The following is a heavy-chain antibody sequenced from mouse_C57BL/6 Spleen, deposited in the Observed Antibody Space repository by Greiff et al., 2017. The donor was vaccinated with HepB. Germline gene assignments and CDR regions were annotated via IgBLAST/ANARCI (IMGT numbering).Heavy chain of an antibody. J-gene: IGHJ4*01. CDR1: GFSFNTYA. V-gene: IGHV10-1*01. D-gene: IGHD3-2*02. CDR3: VRHQAQDYYAMDY. CDR2: IRSKSNNYAT. Sequence: DAGGGLVQPKGSLKLSCAASGFSFNTYAMNWVRQAPGKGLEWVARIRSKSNNYATYYADSVKDRFTISRDDSESMLYLQMNNLKTEDTAMYYCVRHQAQDYYAMDYWGQGTSVTVSS.